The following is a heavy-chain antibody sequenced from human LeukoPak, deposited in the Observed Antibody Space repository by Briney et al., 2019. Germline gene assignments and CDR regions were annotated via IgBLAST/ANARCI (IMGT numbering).Heavy chain of an antibody. Sequence: GRSLRLSCAASGFTFSSYGMHWVRQPPGKGLEWVAVIWYVGSNKYYADSVKGRFTLSRDNSKNTLYLQMNSLRAEDTAMYYCASEYEVRGDVEDYYYGMDVWGQGTTVTVSS. CDR2: IWYVGSNK. V-gene: IGHV3-33*01. CDR3: ASEYEVRGDVEDYYYGMDV. CDR1: GFTFSSYG. J-gene: IGHJ6*02. D-gene: IGHD3-10*01.